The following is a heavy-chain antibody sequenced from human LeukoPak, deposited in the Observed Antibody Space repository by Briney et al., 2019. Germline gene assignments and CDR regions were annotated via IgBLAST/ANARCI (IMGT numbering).Heavy chain of an antibody. CDR2: IRYDGSNK. J-gene: IGHJ4*02. Sequence: GGSLRLSCAASGFTFSSYGMHWVRQAPGKGLEWVAFIRYDGSNKYYADSVKGRFTISRDNSKNTLYLQMNSLRAEDTAVYYCATSDYGENHHQFDYWGQGTLVTVSS. D-gene: IGHD4-17*01. CDR3: ATSDYGENHHQFDY. V-gene: IGHV3-30*02. CDR1: GFTFSSYG.